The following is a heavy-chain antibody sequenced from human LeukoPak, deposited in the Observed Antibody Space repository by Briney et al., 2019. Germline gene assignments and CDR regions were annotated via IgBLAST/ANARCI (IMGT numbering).Heavy chain of an antibody. CDR2: IYYSGST. Sequence: SETLSLTCAVSGGSISSYYWSWIRQPPGKGLEWIGYIYYSGSTNYNPSLKSRVTISVDTSKNQFSLKLSSVTAAETAVYYCAREGRYRYGYNEYHSYMDIWGKGTTVTVSS. V-gene: IGHV4-59*01. D-gene: IGHD5-24*01. J-gene: IGHJ6*03. CDR1: GGSISSYY. CDR3: AREGRYRYGYNEYHSYMDI.